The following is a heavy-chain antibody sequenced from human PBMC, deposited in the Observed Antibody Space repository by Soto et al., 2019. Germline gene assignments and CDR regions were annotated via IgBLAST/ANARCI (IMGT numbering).Heavy chain of an antibody. D-gene: IGHD1-1*01. CDR2: IGPSSQYI. J-gene: IGHJ3*01. CDR1: GGSVSSSGHY. V-gene: IGHV3-48*01. Sequence: HPSETLALTCTVSGGSVSSSGHYWGWVRQAPGKGLEWISHIGPSSQYIWYADSLKGRFTVSRDNVKNSLYLHISNLRVEDTAIYFCARDQNWSSDVWGRGTLVTVSS. CDR3: ARDQNWSSDV.